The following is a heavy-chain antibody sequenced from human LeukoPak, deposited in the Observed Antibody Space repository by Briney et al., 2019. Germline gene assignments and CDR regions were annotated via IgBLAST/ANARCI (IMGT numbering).Heavy chain of an antibody. V-gene: IGHV1-18*01. CDR3: ARVHFYDSSGYSLINP. CDR1: GYTFTSYG. CDR2: ISAYNGNT. Sequence: GASVKVSCKASGYTFTSYGISWVRQAPGQGLEWMGWISAYNGNTNYTQKLQGRVTMTTDTSTSTAYMELRSVRSDDTAVYYCARVHFYDSSGYSLINPWGQGTLVTVSS. J-gene: IGHJ4*02. D-gene: IGHD3-22*01.